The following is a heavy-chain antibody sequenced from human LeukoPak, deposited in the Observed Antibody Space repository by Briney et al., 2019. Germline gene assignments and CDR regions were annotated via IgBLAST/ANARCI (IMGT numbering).Heavy chain of an antibody. CDR3: ARDESYYYDSTGAFDI. D-gene: IGHD3-22*01. CDR1: GGSISSSSYY. V-gene: IGHV4-39*07. CDR2: IYYSGST. J-gene: IGHJ3*02. Sequence: SETLSLTCTVSGGSISSSSYYWGWIRQPPGKGLEWIGSIYYSGSTYYNPSLKSRVTISVDTSKNQFSLKLSSVTAADTAVYYCARDESYYYDSTGAFDIWGQGTMVTVSS.